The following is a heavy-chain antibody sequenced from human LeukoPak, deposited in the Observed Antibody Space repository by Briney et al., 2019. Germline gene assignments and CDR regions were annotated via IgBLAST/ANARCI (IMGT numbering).Heavy chain of an antibody. CDR2: IYPGDSDT. D-gene: IGHD6-13*01. J-gene: IGHJ4*02. CDR3: AKTDSSSWDAIFDY. CDR1: GYIFTSYW. Sequence: GESLKISCKTSGYIFTSYWIGWVRQMPGKGLEWMGIIYPGDSDTRYSPSFQGQVTISADKSISTAYLQWSSLKASDTAMYYCAKTDSSSWDAIFDYWGQGTLVTVSS. V-gene: IGHV5-51*01.